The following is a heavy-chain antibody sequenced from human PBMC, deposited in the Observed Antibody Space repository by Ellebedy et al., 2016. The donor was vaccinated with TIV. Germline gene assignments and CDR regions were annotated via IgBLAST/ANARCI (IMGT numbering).Heavy chain of an antibody. V-gene: IGHV3-23*01. CDR1: GFTFSNYA. CDR2: INGYTT. J-gene: IGHJ1*01. CDR3: IFKGMSARLY. D-gene: IGHD6-6*01. Sequence: PGGSLRLSCEASGFTFSNYAVCWVRQAPGMGLEWVSLINGYTTYYADSGKGRFTVSRDNSKNTLFLQVNSLRAEDTAVYYCIFKGMSARLYWGQGTLVTVSS.